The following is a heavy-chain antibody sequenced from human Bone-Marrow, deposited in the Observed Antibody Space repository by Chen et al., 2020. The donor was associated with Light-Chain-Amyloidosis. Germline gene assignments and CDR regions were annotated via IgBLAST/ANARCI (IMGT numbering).Heavy chain of an antibody. Sequence: QVELQQWGAGLLKPSETLSLTCGIHNGAFGDDYWTWIRQPPGKGLQWIAEINHSGSANYNSSLKSRTTISVDKSKNQFSLRLNSVTAADTAVYYCVGQGYYSYSMDVWGQGTTVIVSS. CDR2: INHSGSA. V-gene: IGHV4-34*01. J-gene: IGHJ6*02. CDR1: NGAFGDDY. CDR3: VGQGYYSYSMDV.